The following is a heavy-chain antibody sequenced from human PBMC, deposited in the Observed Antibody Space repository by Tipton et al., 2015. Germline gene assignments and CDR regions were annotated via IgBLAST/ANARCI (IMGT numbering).Heavy chain of an antibody. J-gene: IGHJ4*02. Sequence: QLVQSGAEVKKPGASVKVSCKASGYTFTGYYMHWVRQAPGQGLEWMGWINPNSGGTNYAQKLQGRVTMTTDTSTSTAYMELRSLRSDDTAVHYCARSENYYGSGSPLDYWGQGTLVTVSS. CDR2: INPNSGGT. D-gene: IGHD3-10*01. V-gene: IGHV1-2*02. CDR1: GYTFTGYY. CDR3: ARSENYYGSGSPLDY.